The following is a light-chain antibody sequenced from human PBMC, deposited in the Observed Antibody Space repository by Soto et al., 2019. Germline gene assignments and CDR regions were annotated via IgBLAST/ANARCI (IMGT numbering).Light chain of an antibody. CDR3: QQYITLPHT. V-gene: IGKV3-20*01. CDR1: QSVTNNF. Sequence: ENVLTQSPGTLSLSPGERATLSCRASQSVTNNFFAWYQQKPGQAPRLLIYGISSRATGIPDRFSGSGSGTDFTLTICRLEPEDFVVYYCQQYITLPHTFGQGTKLEVK. CDR2: GIS. J-gene: IGKJ2*01.